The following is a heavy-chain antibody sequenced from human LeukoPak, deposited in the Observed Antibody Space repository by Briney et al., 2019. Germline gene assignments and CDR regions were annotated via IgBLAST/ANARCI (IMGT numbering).Heavy chain of an antibody. CDR2: TSGDGVSS. CDR1: GFMFDDYA. Sequence: GGSLRISCAASGFMFDDYAMHWVRQGPGRGLEWVSLTSGDGVSSFYEVSVRGRFTISRDNNNNSLSLHMYSLTTEDTAFYYCAREQFSHTSNYFDSWGQGILVTVSS. J-gene: IGHJ4*02. CDR3: AREQFSHTSNYFDS. D-gene: IGHD5-24*01. V-gene: IGHV3-43*02.